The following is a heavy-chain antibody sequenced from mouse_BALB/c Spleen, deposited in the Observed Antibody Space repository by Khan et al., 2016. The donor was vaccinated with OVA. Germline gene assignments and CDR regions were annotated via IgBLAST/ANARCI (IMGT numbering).Heavy chain of an antibody. D-gene: IGHD1-2*01. CDR2: ISYSGST. CDR1: GYSITSGSG. V-gene: IGHV3-2*02. Sequence: EVKLLESGPGLVKPSQSLSLTCTVTGYSITSGSGWNWIRQFPGNKLEWMGYISYSGSTNYNPSLKSRISITRDTSKNQFFLQLNSVTTEDTATYYCARTARIEYWGQGTTLTVSS. CDR3: ARTARIEY. J-gene: IGHJ2*01.